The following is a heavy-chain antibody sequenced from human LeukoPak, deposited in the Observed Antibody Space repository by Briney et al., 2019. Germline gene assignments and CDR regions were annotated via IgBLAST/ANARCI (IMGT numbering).Heavy chain of an antibody. V-gene: IGHV1-8*01. Sequence: ASVKVSCKASGYTFTSYDINWVRQATGQGLEWMGWMNPNSGNTGYAQKFQGRVTMTRNTSISTAYMELSSLRSEDTAVYYCARDTPEWAPYAFDIWGQGTMVTVSS. CDR1: GYTFTSYD. J-gene: IGHJ3*02. CDR2: MNPNSGNT. CDR3: ARDTPEWAPYAFDI. D-gene: IGHD3-3*01.